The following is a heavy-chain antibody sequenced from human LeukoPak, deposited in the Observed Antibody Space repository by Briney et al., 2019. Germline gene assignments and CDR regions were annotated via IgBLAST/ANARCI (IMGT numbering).Heavy chain of an antibody. D-gene: IGHD5-18*01. CDR1: GYNFTSNV. CDR3: ARDLPGSYGDY. J-gene: IGHJ4*02. CDR2: ISGYSGNT. Sequence: ASVKVSCKASGYNFTSNVITWVRQAPGQGLEWMGWISGYSGNTKYAQKLQGRVTMTTDTSTSTAYMELRSLRSDDTAVYYCARDLPGSYGDYWGQGTLVTVSS. V-gene: IGHV1-18*01.